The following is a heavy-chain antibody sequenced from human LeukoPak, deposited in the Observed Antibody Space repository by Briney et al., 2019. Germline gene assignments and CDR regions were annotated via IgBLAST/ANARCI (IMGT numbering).Heavy chain of an antibody. CDR3: TTEERVSSGYCSGGSCYIDY. Sequence: GGSLRLSCAASGFSFSNAWMNCVPQAPGKGRECVGRITGKTGGGTTDYAAPVKGRFTISRDESKTTVYRQLNSQKTDDTAVYYCTTEERVSSGYCSGGSCYIDYWGQGTLVTVSS. V-gene: IGHV3-15*01. CDR2: ITGKTGGGTT. J-gene: IGHJ4*02. D-gene: IGHD2-15*01. CDR1: GFSFSNAW.